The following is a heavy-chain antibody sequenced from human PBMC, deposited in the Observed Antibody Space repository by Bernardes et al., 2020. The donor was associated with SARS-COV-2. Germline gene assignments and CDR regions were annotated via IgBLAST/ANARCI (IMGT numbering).Heavy chain of an antibody. CDR2: IKQDGSEK. CDR1: GFTFSSYW. J-gene: IGHJ5*02. CDR3: AGGRDDFWSGYISQRGWFDP. D-gene: IGHD3-3*01. Sequence: GGSLRPSCAASGFTFSSYWMSWVRQAPGKWLEWVANIKQDGSEKYYVDSVKGRFTISRDNAKNSLYLQMNSLRAEDTAVYYCAGGRDDFWSGYISQRGWFDPWGQGTLVTVSS. V-gene: IGHV3-7*03.